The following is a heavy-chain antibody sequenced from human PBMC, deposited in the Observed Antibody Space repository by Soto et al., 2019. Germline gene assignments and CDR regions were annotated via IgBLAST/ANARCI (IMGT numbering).Heavy chain of an antibody. CDR3: ARGSRLWFGELSYYYYYGMDV. Sequence: GSLRLSCAASGFTFSSYDMHWVRQATGKGLEWVSAIGTAGDTYYPGSVKGRFTISRENAKNSLYLQMNSLRAEDTAVYYCARGSRLWFGELSYYYYYGMDVWGQGTTVTVSS. D-gene: IGHD3-10*01. CDR1: GFTFSSYD. CDR2: IGTAGDT. V-gene: IGHV3-13*01. J-gene: IGHJ6*02.